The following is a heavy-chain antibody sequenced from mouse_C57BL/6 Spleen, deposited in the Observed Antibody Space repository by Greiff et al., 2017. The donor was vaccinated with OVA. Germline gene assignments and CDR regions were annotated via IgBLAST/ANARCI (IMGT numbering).Heavy chain of an antibody. Sequence: EVKLVESGAELVRPGASVKLSCTASGFNIKDDYMHWVKQRPEQGLEWIGWIDPENGDTEYASKFQGKATITADTSSNTAYLQLSSVTSEDTAVYYCTTWILRYAMDYWGQGTSVTVSS. D-gene: IGHD1-1*01. J-gene: IGHJ4*01. CDR2: IDPENGDT. CDR3: TTWILRYAMDY. V-gene: IGHV14-4*01. CDR1: GFNIKDDY.